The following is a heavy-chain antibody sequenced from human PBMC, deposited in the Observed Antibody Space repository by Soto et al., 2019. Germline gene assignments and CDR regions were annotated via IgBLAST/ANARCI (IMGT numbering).Heavy chain of an antibody. CDR2: IYPGDSDT. D-gene: IGHD3-10*01. Sequence: PGESLKISCKGSGYSFTSYWIGWVRQMPGKGLEWMGIIYPGDSDTRYSPSFQGQVTISADKSISTAYLQWSRLKASDTAMYYCARSYYGSGSPALVNWFDPWGQGTLVTVSS. CDR3: ARSYYGSGSPALVNWFDP. CDR1: GYSFTSYW. V-gene: IGHV5-51*01. J-gene: IGHJ5*02.